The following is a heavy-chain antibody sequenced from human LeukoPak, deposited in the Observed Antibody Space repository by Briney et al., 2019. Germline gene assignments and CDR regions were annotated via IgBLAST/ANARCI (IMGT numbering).Heavy chain of an antibody. Sequence: GGSLRLSCAASGFTFNNYTMNWVRQAPGKGLEWVSTISGSDGSTYYADSVKGRFTISRDNSKNTLYLQMNSLRAEDTAIYYCAKGYCSGGSCYHDAFDIWGQGTMVTVSS. J-gene: IGHJ3*02. CDR2: ISGSDGST. D-gene: IGHD2-15*01. V-gene: IGHV3-23*01. CDR3: AKGYCSGGSCYHDAFDI. CDR1: GFTFNNYT.